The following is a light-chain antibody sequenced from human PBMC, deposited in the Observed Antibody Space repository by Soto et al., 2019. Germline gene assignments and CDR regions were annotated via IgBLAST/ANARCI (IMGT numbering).Light chain of an antibody. V-gene: IGLV1-40*01. CDR3: QSYASSLSGLHFV. CDR2: ANT. J-gene: IGLJ1*01. Sequence: QSVVTQPPSVSGAPGQRVTISCTGSSSNIGAGYDVHWYQQLPGTAPKLLIFANTNRPSGVPDRFSASRSGTSASLAITGLQAEDEADYYCQSYASSLSGLHFVFGTGTKLTVL. CDR1: SSNIGAGYD.